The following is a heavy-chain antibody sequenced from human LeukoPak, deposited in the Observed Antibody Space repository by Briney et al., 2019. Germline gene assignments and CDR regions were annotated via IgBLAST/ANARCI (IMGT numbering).Heavy chain of an antibody. D-gene: IGHD1-26*01. V-gene: IGHV3-74*01. CDR3: ARGGTYYDY. J-gene: IGHJ4*02. Sequence: GGSLRLSCAASGFTFSRYWMHWVRHATGKGLVCVSRINADGITTVYADSVKVRFTISRDNVQNPLYLQLHSLRAEDIGVYYGARGGTYYDYWGQGTLVTVSS. CDR1: GFTFSRYW. CDR2: INADGITT.